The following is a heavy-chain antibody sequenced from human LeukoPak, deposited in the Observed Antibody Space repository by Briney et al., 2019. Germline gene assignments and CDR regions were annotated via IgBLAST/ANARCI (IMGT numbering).Heavy chain of an antibody. CDR1: GGSVSSGSYY. CDR2: IYYSGST. D-gene: IGHD3-10*01. V-gene: IGHV4-61*01. CDR3: ARVLVRGVPDY. J-gene: IGHJ4*02. Sequence: SETLSLTCTVSGGSVSSGSYYWSWIRQPPGKGLERIGYIYYSGSTNYNPSLKSRVTISVDTSKNQFSLKLSSVTAADTAVYYCARVLVRGVPDYWGQGTLVTVSS.